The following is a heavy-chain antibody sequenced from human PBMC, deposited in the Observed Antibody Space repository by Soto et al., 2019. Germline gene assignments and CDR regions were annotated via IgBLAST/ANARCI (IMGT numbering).Heavy chain of an antibody. CDR3: ARHAYYYDRSGYYPSYYFDY. CDR1: GYSFTSYW. V-gene: IGHV5-51*01. J-gene: IGHJ4*02. CDR2: IYPGDSDT. D-gene: IGHD3-22*01. Sequence: GESLKISCKGSGYSFTSYWIGWVRQMPGKGLEWMGIIYPGDSDTRYSPSFQGQVTISADKSISTAYLQWSSLKASDTAMYYCARHAYYYDRSGYYPSYYFDYWDQGTLVTVSS.